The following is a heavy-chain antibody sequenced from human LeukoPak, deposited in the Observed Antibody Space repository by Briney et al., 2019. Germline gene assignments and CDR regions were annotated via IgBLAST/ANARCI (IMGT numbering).Heavy chain of an antibody. CDR1: GFTFDDYA. D-gene: IGHD6-13*01. Sequence: PGRSLRLSCAASGFTFDDYAMHRVRQAPGKGLEWVSGISWNSGSIGYADSVKGRFTISRDNAKNSLYLQMNGLRAEDTALYYCAKDIGIAAAGRTHFDYWGQGTLVTVSS. J-gene: IGHJ4*02. CDR2: ISWNSGSI. CDR3: AKDIGIAAAGRTHFDY. V-gene: IGHV3-9*01.